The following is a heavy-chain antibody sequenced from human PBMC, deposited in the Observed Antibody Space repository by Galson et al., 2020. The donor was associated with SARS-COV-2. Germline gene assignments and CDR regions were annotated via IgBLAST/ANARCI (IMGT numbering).Heavy chain of an antibody. J-gene: IGHJ5*02. CDR2: MNPNSGNT. D-gene: IGHD3-3*01. V-gene: IGHV1-8*01. CDR3: ARDAELRFLEWQPSIWFDP. Sequence: GESLKISCKASGYTFTSYDINWVRQATGQGLEWMGWMNPNSGNTGYAQKFQGRVTMTRNTSISTAYMELSSLRSEDTAVYYCARDAELRFLEWQPSIWFDPWGQGTLVTVSS. CDR1: GYTFTSYD.